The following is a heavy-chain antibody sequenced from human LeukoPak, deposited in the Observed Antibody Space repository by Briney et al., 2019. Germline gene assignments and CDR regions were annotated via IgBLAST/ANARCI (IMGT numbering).Heavy chain of an antibody. CDR1: GFTFSDYY. V-gene: IGHV3-11*06. Sequence: GGSLRLSCAASGFTFSDYYMSWIRQAPGKRLEWVSYISSSSSYTNYADSVKGRFTISRDNAKNSLYLQMNSLRAEDTAVYYCARELGYCSGGSCYSDYWGQGTLVTVSS. D-gene: IGHD2-15*01. CDR2: ISSSSSYT. J-gene: IGHJ4*02. CDR3: ARELGYCSGGSCYSDY.